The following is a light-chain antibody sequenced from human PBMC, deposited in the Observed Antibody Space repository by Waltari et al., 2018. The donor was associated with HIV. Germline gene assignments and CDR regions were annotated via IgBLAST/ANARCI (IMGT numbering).Light chain of an antibody. J-gene: IGLJ1*01. CDR2: EVN. V-gene: IGLV2-14*01. CDR3: SSFTGSNTYV. CDR1: SSDVGAYNS. Sequence: QSALTQPASVSGSLGQSITISCTGTSSDVGAYNSVSWYQQRPGKVPKLLIDEVNSRPSGIENRFSGSKSGNTASLTISGLQVEDEADYYCSSFTGSNTYVFGSGTKVTVL.